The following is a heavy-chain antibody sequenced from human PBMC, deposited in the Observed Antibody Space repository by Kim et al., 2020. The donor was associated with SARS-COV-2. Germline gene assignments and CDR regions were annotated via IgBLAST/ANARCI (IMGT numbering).Heavy chain of an antibody. D-gene: IGHD3-10*02. J-gene: IGHJ6*02. V-gene: IGHV3-74*01. Sequence: GGSLRLSCAASGFTFRNFWLHWVRQVPGKGLVWVSRIYPDGSYRHYTDSVKGRFTVSRDNTKNIHYLQMNSLRAEDTAVYYCVRDSYVGNVYYGMDVWGQGTTVTVSS. CDR2: IYPDGSYR. CDR3: VRDSYVGNVYYGMDV. CDR1: GFTFRNFW.